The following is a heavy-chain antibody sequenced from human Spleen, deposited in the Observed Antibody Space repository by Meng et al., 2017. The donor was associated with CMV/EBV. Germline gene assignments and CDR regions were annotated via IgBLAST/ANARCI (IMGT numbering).Heavy chain of an antibody. CDR2: ISYDGNNK. CDR3: AKNPGYNWNADYYGMDV. J-gene: IGHJ6*02. CDR1: GFTFSNHY. D-gene: IGHD1-1*01. V-gene: IGHV3-30*18. Sequence: GESLKISCAASGFTFSNHYMSWIRQAPGKGLDWVAVISYDGNNKYYADSVKGRFSISRDNSKNTLYLQMNSLRAEDTAVYYCAKNPGYNWNADYYGMDVWGQGTTVTVSS.